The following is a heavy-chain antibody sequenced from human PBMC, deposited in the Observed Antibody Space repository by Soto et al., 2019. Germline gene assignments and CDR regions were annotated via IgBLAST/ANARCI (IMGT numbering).Heavy chain of an antibody. CDR3: ARSLSYYYDSSGQLPLDY. CDR1: GYTFTSYD. CDR2: MNPNTDNA. Sequence: GASVKVSCKASGYTFTSYDINWVRQAPGQGLEWMGWMNPNTDNAFYAQKFQGRFTITADESTSTAYMELSSLRSEDTAVYYCARSLSYYYDSSGQLPLDYWGQGTLVTVSS. J-gene: IGHJ4*02. V-gene: IGHV1-8*01. D-gene: IGHD3-22*01.